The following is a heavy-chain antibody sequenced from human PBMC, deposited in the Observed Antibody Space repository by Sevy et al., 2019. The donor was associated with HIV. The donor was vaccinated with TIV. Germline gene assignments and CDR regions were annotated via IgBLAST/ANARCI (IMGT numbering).Heavy chain of an antibody. CDR2: IGGSADYT. D-gene: IGHD3-10*01. CDR3: AKVASEHSYSVY. CDR1: GFTFSSYA. Sequence: GGSLRLSCVTSGFTFSSYAMSWVRQTPGKGLEWVSAIGGSADYTYYADSVKGRFTISRDNSKNTLYLQMNGLRAEDTAVYYCAKVASEHSYSVYWGQGTLVTVSS. J-gene: IGHJ4*02. V-gene: IGHV3-23*01.